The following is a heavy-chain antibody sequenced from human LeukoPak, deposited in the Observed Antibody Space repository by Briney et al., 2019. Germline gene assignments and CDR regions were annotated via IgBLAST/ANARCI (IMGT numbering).Heavy chain of an antibody. Sequence: GGSLRLSCAAPGFTFSSYSMNWVRQAPGKGLEWVSSISSSSSYIYYADSVKGRFTISRDNAKNSLYLQMNSLRAEDTAVYYCAREGDIVVVPAHMDVWGKGTTVTVSS. D-gene: IGHD2-2*01. CDR3: AREGDIVVVPAHMDV. V-gene: IGHV3-21*01. J-gene: IGHJ6*03. CDR2: ISSSSSYI. CDR1: GFTFSSYS.